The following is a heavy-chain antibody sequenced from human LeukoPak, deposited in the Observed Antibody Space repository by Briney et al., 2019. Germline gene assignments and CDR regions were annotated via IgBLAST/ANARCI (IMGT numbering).Heavy chain of an antibody. CDR1: GYTFTSYY. CDR2: INPSGGST. J-gene: IGHJ6*03. CDR3: ARAFYIAVAGYYYYYYYMDV. V-gene: IGHV1-46*01. D-gene: IGHD6-19*01. Sequence: ASVKVSCKASGYTFTSYYMHWVRQAPGQGLEWMGIINPSGGSTSYAQKFQGRVTMTRDMSTSTVYMELSRLRSDDTAVYYCARAFYIAVAGYYYYYYYMDVWGKGTTVTVSS.